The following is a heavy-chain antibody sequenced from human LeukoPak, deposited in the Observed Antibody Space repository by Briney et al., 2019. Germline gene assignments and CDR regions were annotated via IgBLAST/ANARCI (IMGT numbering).Heavy chain of an antibody. J-gene: IGHJ4*02. CDR2: IGGSGGST. Sequence: GGSLRLSCAASGFTFSTYAMSWVRQAPGKGLEWVSAIGGSGGSTYYADSVKGRFTISRDNSKNTLYLQMNSLRAEDTAVYYCARDRAEWLLPTHTPHYWGQGTLVTVSS. V-gene: IGHV3-23*01. CDR1: GFTFSTYA. CDR3: ARDRAEWLLPTHTPHY. D-gene: IGHD3-22*01.